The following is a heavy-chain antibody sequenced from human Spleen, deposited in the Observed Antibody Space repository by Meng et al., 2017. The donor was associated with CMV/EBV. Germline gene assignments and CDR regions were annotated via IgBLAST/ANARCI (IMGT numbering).Heavy chain of an antibody. CDR2: IRSNVYGGTT. CDR1: GFNFDEFA. J-gene: IGHJ4*02. Sequence: GGSLRLSCTASGFNFDEFAVSWVRQAPGKGLEWVGFIRSNVYGGTTEYDASVKGRFTISRDDSKAIAYLQMDNLKAEDTAVYYCTREDYKWDDLISLNDYWGQGTLVTVSS. CDR3: TREDYKWDDLISLNDY. V-gene: IGHV3-49*04. D-gene: IGHD1-20*01.